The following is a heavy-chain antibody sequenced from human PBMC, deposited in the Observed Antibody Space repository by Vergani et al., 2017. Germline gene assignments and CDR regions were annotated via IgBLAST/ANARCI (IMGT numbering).Heavy chain of an antibody. CDR2: SYPSGSS. CDR1: GGSISSGGFS. J-gene: IGHJ4*02. Sequence: QLQLQESGSGLVKPSQTLSLNCVVSGGSISSGGFSWSWIRQPPGKGLEWIGHSYPSGSSDYNASLKSRINISVDRSKNHFSLSLSSVTAADTAVYFCVRLNTVVRETDYSVYWGQGILVTVSS. CDR3: VRLNTVVRETDYSVY. V-gene: IGHV4-30-2*01. D-gene: IGHD3-10*01.